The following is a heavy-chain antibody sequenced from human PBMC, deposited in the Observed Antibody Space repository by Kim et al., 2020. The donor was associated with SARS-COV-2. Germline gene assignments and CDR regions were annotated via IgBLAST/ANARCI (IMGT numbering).Heavy chain of an antibody. CDR3: ARSYGDFDWFDP. J-gene: IGHJ5*02. CDR2: ISRDGTI. V-gene: IGHV3-48*02. CDR1: GFDFSFYS. D-gene: IGHD4-17*01. Sequence: GGSLRLSCEGSGFDFSFYSMNWVRQAPGKGLEWISYISRDGTIYYADSVKGRFTISRDNGKNLVYLHMNSLRDEDTALYYCARSYGDFDWFDPWGQGTLVTVSS.